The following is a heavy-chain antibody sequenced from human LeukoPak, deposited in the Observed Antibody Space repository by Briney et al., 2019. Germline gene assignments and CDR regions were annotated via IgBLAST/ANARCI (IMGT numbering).Heavy chain of an antibody. CDR2: ISSNRDYI. CDR1: GFTFSSYT. CDR3: ARDHCSSTSCFPSGNNYFDS. V-gene: IGHV3-21*01. J-gene: IGHJ4*02. Sequence: PGGSLRLSCAASGFTFSSYTMNWVRQAPGKGLEWVSSISSNRDYIYNADSVKGRFTISRDNAKNSLYLQMNSLKAEDTAVYYCARDHCSSTSCFPSGNNYFDSWGQGTPVTVSS. D-gene: IGHD2-2*01.